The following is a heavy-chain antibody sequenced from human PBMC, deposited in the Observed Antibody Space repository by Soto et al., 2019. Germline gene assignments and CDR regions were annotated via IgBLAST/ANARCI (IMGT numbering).Heavy chain of an antibody. CDR1: GGTFGSYA. V-gene: IGHV1-69*01. CDR3: ARSQGSSTSLEIYYYYYYGMDV. D-gene: IGHD2-2*01. CDR2: IIPIPGTS. J-gene: IGHJ6*02. Sequence: QVQLLQSGAEVKKPGSSVTVSCKASGGTFGSYAISWVRQAPGQWLEWMGGIIPIPGTSNYAQKFQCRVKIDADESTSTAYIELSSLRSEDTAVYYCARSQGSSTSLEIYYYYYYGMDVWGQGTTGTVSS.